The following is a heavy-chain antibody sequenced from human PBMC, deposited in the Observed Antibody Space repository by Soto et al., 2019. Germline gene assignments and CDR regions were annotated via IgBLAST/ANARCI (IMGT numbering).Heavy chain of an antibody. CDR1: GFTFSSYS. D-gene: IGHD3-3*01. J-gene: IGHJ4*02. CDR2: ISSSSSYI. V-gene: IGHV3-21*01. CDR3: AREGTPLYYDFCSRYYYFAF. Sequence: PGGSLRLSCAASGFTFSSYSMNWVRQAPGKGLEWVSSISSSSSYIYYADSVKGRFTISRDNAKNSLYLQMNSLRAEDTAVYYCAREGTPLYYDFCSRYYYFAFRGQRSLVTVSS.